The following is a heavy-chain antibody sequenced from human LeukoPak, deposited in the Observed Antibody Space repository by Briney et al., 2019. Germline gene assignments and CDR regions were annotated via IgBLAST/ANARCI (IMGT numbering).Heavy chain of an antibody. V-gene: IGHV4-38-2*02. D-gene: IGHD4-17*01. Sequence: SETLSLTCTVAGYSISSGFYWGWIRQPPGKGLEWIGSIYHVGTTYYNPSPKSRLTLSVDTSKNQFSLNLSSVTAADTAVYYCARVNYGDYFDYWGQGTLVTVPS. CDR3: ARVNYGDYFDY. CDR2: IYHVGTT. J-gene: IGHJ4*02. CDR1: GYSISSGFY.